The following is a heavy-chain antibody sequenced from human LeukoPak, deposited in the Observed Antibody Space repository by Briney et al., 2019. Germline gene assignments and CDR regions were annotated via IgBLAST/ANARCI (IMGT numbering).Heavy chain of an antibody. CDR3: ARTSSSYYDFWSGYWFDP. CDR1: GYSFTSYW. V-gene: IGHV5-51*01. CDR2: IYPGDSDT. J-gene: IGHJ5*02. D-gene: IGHD3-3*01. Sequence: GASLKISCKGSGYSFTSYWIGWVRQMPGKGLEWMGIIYPGDSDTRYSPSFQGQVTISADKSISTAYLQWSSLKASDTAMYYCARTSSSYYDFWSGYWFDPWGQGTLVTVSS.